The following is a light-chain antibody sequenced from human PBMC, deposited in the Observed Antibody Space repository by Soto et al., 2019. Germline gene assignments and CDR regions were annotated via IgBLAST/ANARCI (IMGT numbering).Light chain of an antibody. V-gene: IGLV2-23*01. J-gene: IGLJ1*01. CDR2: EGS. CDR1: SSDVGNYNL. Sequence: QSALTQPASVSGSPGQSITISCTGTSSDVGNYNLVSWYQQHPGKANKLMINEGSKRPSGVSNRFSASKSGNTASQTIYGLQAEDEADYYCCSYAGSSTYYVFGTGTKVTVL. CDR3: CSYAGSSTYYV.